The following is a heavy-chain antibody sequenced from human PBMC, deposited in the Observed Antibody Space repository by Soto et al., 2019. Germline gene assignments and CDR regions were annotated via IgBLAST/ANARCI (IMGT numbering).Heavy chain of an antibody. J-gene: IGHJ4*02. CDR1: GYLFTAYS. D-gene: IGHD2-15*01. CDR2: VIPSGGST. CDR3: AREENCSGGNNFDFFD. Sequence: ASVKVSCKASGYLFTAYSMHWVRLAPGQGLEWMGVVIPSGGSTKYAQNFQGRVTMTRDTSTTTIYMELSSLRSDDTAIYYCAREENCSGGNNFDFFDWGQGALVTVSS. V-gene: IGHV1-46*01.